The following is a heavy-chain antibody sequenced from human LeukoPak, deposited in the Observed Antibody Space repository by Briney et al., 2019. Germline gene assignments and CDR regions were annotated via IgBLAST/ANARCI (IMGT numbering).Heavy chain of an antibody. V-gene: IGHV4-39*07. CDR2: INHSGST. D-gene: IGHD4-17*01. J-gene: IGHJ4*02. CDR3: ARSIMTTVTTFGY. CDR1: GDSLSSSSHY. Sequence: SETLSLTCTVSGDSLSSSSHYWGWIRQPPGKGLEWIGEINHSGSTNYNPSLKSRVTISKDTSKSQFSLKLSSVTAADTAVYFCARSIMTTVTTFGYWGQGTLVTVSS.